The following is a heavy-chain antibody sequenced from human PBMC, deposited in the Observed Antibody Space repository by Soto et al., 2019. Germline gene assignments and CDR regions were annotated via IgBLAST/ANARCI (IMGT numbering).Heavy chain of an antibody. V-gene: IGHV1-18*01. CDR2: ISAYNGNT. J-gene: IGHJ4*02. CDR1: GYTFTSYG. D-gene: IGHD6-13*01. Sequence: ASVKVSCKASGYTFTSYGISWVRQAPGQGLEWMGWISAYNGNTNYAQKLQGRVTMTTDTSTSTACMELRSLRSDDTAVYYCARDYPGSSSSWPIGYWGQGTLVTVSS. CDR3: ARDYPGSSSSWPIGY.